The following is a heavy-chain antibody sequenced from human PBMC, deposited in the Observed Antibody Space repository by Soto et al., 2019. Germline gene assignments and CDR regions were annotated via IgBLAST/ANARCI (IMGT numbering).Heavy chain of an antibody. Sequence: EVHLLESGGGLVQPGGSLRLSCATSGFTFSSYAMVWVRQAAEKGLEWVASISNNGDTAYYADSVKGRFTISRGNSENTLYLQMNGLRADDTALYFCAKSRVFIGAIVTLLDSWGQGTQVTVSS. CDR2: ISNNGDTA. D-gene: IGHD3-16*02. V-gene: IGHV3-23*01. CDR1: GFTFSSYA. CDR3: AKSRVFIGAIVTLLDS. J-gene: IGHJ4*02.